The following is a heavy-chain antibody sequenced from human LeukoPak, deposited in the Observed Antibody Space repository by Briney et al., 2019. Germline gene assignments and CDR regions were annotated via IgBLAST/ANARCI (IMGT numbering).Heavy chain of an antibody. J-gene: IGHJ3*02. V-gene: IGHV3-21*01. CDR1: GFTFSSYS. CDR2: ISSSSSYI. Sequence: GGSLRLSCAASGFTFSSYSMNWVRQAAGKGLEWVSSISSSSSYIYYADSVKGRFTISRDNAKNSLYLQMNSLRAEDTALYYCAREYSIDAFDIWGQGTMVTVSS. D-gene: IGHD5-12*01. CDR3: AREYSIDAFDI.